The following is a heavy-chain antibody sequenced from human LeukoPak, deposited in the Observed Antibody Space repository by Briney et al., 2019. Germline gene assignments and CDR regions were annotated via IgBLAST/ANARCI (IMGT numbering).Heavy chain of an antibody. D-gene: IGHD3-22*01. CDR1: GFTFSNYD. J-gene: IGHJ4*02. Sequence: PGGSLRLSCAASGFTFSNYDMYWVRQAPGRGLDWVAVVSYDGSDKYYADSVKGRFTISRDNSKNTLYPQMTGLRVEDTAVYYCAGDSRGPDYWGQGALVTVSS. CDR2: VSYDGSDK. V-gene: IGHV3-33*05. CDR3: AGDSRGPDY.